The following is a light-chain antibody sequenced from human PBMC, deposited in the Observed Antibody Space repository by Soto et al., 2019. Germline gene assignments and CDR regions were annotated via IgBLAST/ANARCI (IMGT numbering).Light chain of an antibody. CDR1: ESISSW. J-gene: IGKJ1*01. CDR3: QQYSAKWT. CDR2: KAS. V-gene: IGKV1-5*03. Sequence: DIQMTQSPSIVSASVGDGVTITCRASESISSWLAWFQQKPGKAPKLLIQKASILESGVPSRFSGSESGTEFTLTISSLQPDDFATYFCQQYSAKWTFGQGTKVEIK.